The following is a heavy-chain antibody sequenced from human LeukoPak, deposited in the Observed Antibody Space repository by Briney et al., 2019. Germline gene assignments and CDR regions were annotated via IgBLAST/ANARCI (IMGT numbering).Heavy chain of an antibody. CDR2: INTSGST. J-gene: IGHJ3*02. CDR3: ARRGFSPYYAFDI. D-gene: IGHD3-10*01. CDR1: GGAISSYY. V-gene: IGHV4-4*09. Sequence: PSETLSLTCTVSGGAISSYYGSWIRQPPGKGLEWIGYINTSGSTNYDPSLKSRVTISVDTSKNQFSLRLSSVTAADTAVYYCARRGFSPYYAFDIWGQGTVVTVSS.